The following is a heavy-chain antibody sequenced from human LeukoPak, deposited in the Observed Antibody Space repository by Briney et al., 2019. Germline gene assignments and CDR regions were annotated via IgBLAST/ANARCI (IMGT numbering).Heavy chain of an antibody. V-gene: IGHV1-69*06. D-gene: IGHD2-21*02. CDR1: GGTFSSYA. J-gene: IGHJ3*02. CDR3: ARDSAYCGGDCYSSAFDI. Sequence: SVKVSCKASGGTFSSYAISWVRQAPGQGLEWMGGIIPIFGTVNYAQKFQGRVTITADKSTSTAYMELSSLRSEDTAVYYCARDSAYCGGDCYSSAFDIWGQGTMVTVSS. CDR2: IIPIFGTV.